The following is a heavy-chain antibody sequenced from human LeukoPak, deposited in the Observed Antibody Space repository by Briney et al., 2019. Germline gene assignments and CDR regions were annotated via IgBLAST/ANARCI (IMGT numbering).Heavy chain of an antibody. CDR3: ARVRSGSSAGNYGMDV. CDR1: RFTFSSYW. J-gene: IGHJ6*02. V-gene: IGHV3-74*01. CDR2: INSDGSST. Sequence: GGSPRLSCAASRFTFSSYWMHWVRQAPGKGLVWVSRINSDGSSTSYADSVKGRFTISRDNAKNTLYLQMNSLRAEDTAVYYFARVRSGSSAGNYGMDVWGQGTTVTVSS. D-gene: IGHD1-26*01.